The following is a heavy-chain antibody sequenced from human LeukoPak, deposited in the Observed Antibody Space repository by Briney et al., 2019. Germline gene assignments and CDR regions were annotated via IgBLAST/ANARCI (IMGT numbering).Heavy chain of an antibody. D-gene: IGHD2-21*01. Sequence: GGSLRLSCAASGFTFGQYLLHWVRQAPGKGLEWVADIASNGRHTYFVDSVKGRFTISRDNPKNTLYLQMNSLRAEDTAVYVCATERHDTIPHSGAFDICGQGTMATVSS. CDR2: IASNGRHT. CDR1: GFTFGQYL. V-gene: IGHV3-30*04. CDR3: ATERHDTIPHSGAFDI. J-gene: IGHJ3*02.